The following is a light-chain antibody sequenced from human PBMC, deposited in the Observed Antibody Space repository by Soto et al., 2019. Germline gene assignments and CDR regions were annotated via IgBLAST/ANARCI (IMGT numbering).Light chain of an antibody. V-gene: IGLV1-40*01. J-gene: IGLJ3*02. Sequence: QPVLTQPPSVSGAPGQRVTISCTGSSSNIGADYGVHWYQQLPGAAPKFLIYGNTNRPSGVPDRFSGSQSGTSGSLTITGLQAEDEADYYCQSYDSSLSAWVFGGGTKLTVL. CDR3: QSYDSSLSAWV. CDR2: GNT. CDR1: SSNIGADYG.